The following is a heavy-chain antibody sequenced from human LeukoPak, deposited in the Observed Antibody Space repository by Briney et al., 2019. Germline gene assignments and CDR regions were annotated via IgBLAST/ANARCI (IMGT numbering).Heavy chain of an antibody. CDR3: ARGVVIHLFDY. CDR2: IYYSGST. D-gene: IGHD3-22*01. V-gene: IGHV4-59*01. Sequence: SETLSLTCTVSGGSISSYYWSWIRQPPGKGLEWIGYIYYSGSTNYNPSLKSRVTISVDTSKNQFSLKLSSVTAADTAVYYCARGVVIHLFDYWGQGTLVTVSS. J-gene: IGHJ4*02. CDR1: GGSISSYY.